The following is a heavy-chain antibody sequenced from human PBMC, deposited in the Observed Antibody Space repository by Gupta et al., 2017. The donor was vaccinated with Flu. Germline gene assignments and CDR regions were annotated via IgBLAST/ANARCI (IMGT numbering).Heavy chain of an antibody. CDR2: VIWNGGTT. J-gene: IGHJ3*02. V-gene: IGHV3-20*01. D-gene: IGHD6-13*01. Sequence: RLVEGKGREWVAGVIWNGGTTMDADTVKGDVTVSRDNVKNSVYLQMDSLRSECTALYRCARARGYQVLLPFDIWGQGTQVTVSS. CDR3: ARARGYQVLLPFDI.